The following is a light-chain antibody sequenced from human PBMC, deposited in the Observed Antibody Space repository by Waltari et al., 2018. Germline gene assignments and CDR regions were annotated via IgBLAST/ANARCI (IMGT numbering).Light chain of an antibody. CDR3: QQYYSTPRT. CDR1: QSVLYSSNNKNY. Sequence: DIVMTQSPDSLAVSLGERAPINCKSSQSVLYSSNNKNYLAWYHQKPGQPPKLLIYWASTRESGVPDRFSGSGSGTDFTLTISSLQAEDVAVYYCQQYYSTPRTFGQGTKLEIK. V-gene: IGKV4-1*01. CDR2: WAS. J-gene: IGKJ2*01.